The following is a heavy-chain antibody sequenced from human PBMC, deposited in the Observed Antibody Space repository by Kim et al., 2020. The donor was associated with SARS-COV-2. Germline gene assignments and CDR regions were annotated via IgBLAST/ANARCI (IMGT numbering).Heavy chain of an antibody. CDR1: GGSIRSGGKF. CDR2: ISYSGNS. V-gene: IGHV4-31*03. CDR3: ARGQPLDY. Sequence: SETLSLTCSVSGGSIRSGGKFWTWLRQHPAKGLEWIGYISYSGNSHYSPSLRSRVILSFQTSETQFSQELTSVTAADTAVYYCARGQPLDYWGQGILVT. J-gene: IGHJ4*02. D-gene: IGHD2-2*01.